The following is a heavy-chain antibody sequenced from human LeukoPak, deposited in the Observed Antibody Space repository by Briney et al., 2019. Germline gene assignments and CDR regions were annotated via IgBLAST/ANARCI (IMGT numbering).Heavy chain of an antibody. CDR3: ARVKLKSGYCSGGSCVLDY. V-gene: IGHV1-69*13. CDR1: GYTFTSYG. J-gene: IGHJ4*02. CDR2: IIPIFGTA. Sequence: SVKVSCKASGYTFTSYGISWVRQAPGQGLEWMGGIIPIFGTANYAQKFQGRVTITADESTSTAYMELSSLRSEDTAVYYCARVKLKSGYCSGGSCVLDYWGQGTLVTVSS. D-gene: IGHD2-15*01.